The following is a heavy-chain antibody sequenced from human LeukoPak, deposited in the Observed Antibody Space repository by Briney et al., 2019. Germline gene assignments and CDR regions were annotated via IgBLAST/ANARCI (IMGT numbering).Heavy chain of an antibody. CDR1: GGSISSSSYY. Sequence: PSETLSLTCTVSGGSISSSSYYWGWIRQPPGKGLEWIGSIYYSGSTYYNPSLKSRVTISVDTSKNQFSLKLSSVTAADTAVYYCARHRPYDILTGYYYYYYMDVWGKGTTVTVSS. CDR2: IYYSGST. V-gene: IGHV4-39*01. CDR3: ARHRPYDILTGYYYYYYMDV. J-gene: IGHJ6*03. D-gene: IGHD3-9*01.